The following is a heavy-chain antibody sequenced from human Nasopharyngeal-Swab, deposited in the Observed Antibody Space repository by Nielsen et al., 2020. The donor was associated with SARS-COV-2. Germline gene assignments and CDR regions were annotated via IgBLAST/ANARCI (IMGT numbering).Heavy chain of an antibody. D-gene: IGHD5-18*01. CDR1: GFTFDDYA. CDR2: ISWNSGSI. V-gene: IGHV3-9*01. Sequence: GGSLRLSCAASGFTFDDYAMHWVRQAPGKGLEWVSGISWNSGSIGYADSVKGRFTISRDNAKNSLYLQMNGLRAEDTALYYCAKLPTAMDETYMDVWGKGTTVTVSS. J-gene: IGHJ6*03. CDR3: AKLPTAMDETYMDV.